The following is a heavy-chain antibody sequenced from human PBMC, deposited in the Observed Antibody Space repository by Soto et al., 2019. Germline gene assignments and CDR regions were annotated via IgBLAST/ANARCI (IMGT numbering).Heavy chain of an antibody. CDR2: ISSRGTTT. CDR1: GFTFSTYE. V-gene: IGHV3-48*03. Sequence: GGSLRLSCAASGFTFSTYEMNWVRQVPGKGLEWVSYISSRGTTTYYADSMKGRFTISRDNAKNSLYLQMNSLRVDDTAVYYCARAAAGSYYYGMDVWGQGTTVTVSS. J-gene: IGHJ6*02. CDR3: ARAAAGSYYYGMDV. D-gene: IGHD6-13*01.